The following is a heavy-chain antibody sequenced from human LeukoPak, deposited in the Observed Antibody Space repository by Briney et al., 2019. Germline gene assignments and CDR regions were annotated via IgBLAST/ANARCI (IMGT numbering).Heavy chain of an antibody. Sequence: GGSLRLSCAASGFTFSSYSMNWVRQAPGKGLEWVSSISSSSSYIYYADSVKGRFTISRDNAKNSLYLQMNSLRAEDTAVYYCASRYGSGSYYGYPAFDYWGQGTLVTVSS. D-gene: IGHD3-10*01. CDR1: GFTFSSYS. CDR2: ISSSSSYI. V-gene: IGHV3-21*01. J-gene: IGHJ4*02. CDR3: ASRYGSGSYYGYPAFDY.